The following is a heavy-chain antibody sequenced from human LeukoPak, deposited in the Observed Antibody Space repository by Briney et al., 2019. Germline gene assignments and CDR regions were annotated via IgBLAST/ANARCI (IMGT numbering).Heavy chain of an antibody. CDR3: AREDDTGRYMGDDAFDI. J-gene: IGHJ3*02. CDR1: GGTFNNYA. CDR2: IIPISDTA. D-gene: IGHD1-26*01. Sequence: SVKVSCKASGGTFNNYAISWVRQAPGQGLEWMGGIIPISDTANDAQKFKGRVTITADKSTSTVYMELSSLRSEDTAVYYCAREDDTGRYMGDDAFDIWGQGTMVTVSS. V-gene: IGHV1-69*06.